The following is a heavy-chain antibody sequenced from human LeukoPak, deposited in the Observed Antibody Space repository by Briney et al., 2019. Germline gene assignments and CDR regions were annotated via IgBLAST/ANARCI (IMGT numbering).Heavy chain of an antibody. D-gene: IGHD2-15*01. Sequence: ASVKVSCKASGYTFTSYAMHWVRQAPGQRLEWMGWINAGNGNTKYSQKFQGRVTITRDTSASTAYMELSSLRSDDTAVYYCARDPCSGGSCHDALDIWGQGTTVTVSS. V-gene: IGHV1-3*01. CDR2: INAGNGNT. CDR3: ARDPCSGGSCHDALDI. CDR1: GYTFTSYA. J-gene: IGHJ3*02.